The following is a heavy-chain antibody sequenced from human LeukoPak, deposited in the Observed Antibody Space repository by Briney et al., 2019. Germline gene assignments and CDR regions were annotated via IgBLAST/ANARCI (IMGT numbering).Heavy chain of an antibody. Sequence: GGSLRLSCAASGFTFSDYYMSWIRQAPGKGLEWVSYISSSGSTIYYADSVEGRFTISRDNAKNSLYLQMDSLRAEDTAVYYCARDWYSSSWDYWGQGTLVTVSS. CDR1: GFTFSDYY. J-gene: IGHJ4*02. CDR3: ARDWYSSSWDY. V-gene: IGHV3-11*01. CDR2: ISSSGSTI. D-gene: IGHD6-13*01.